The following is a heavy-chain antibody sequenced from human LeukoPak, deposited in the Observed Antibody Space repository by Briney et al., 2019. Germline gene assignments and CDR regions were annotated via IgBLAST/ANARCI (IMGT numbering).Heavy chain of an antibody. CDR1: GFTFSRYA. CDR3: AKDYYDSSGFVDY. V-gene: IGHV3-23*01. D-gene: IGHD3-22*01. CDR2: ISSSGGNT. J-gene: IGHJ4*02. Sequence: GTLGLSCAASGFTFSRYAMSWVRQAPGKGLEWVSGISSSGGNTNYADSVKGRFTFSRDNSKNTLYLQMNSLRAEDTAVYYCAKDYYDSSGFVDYWGQGTLVTVSS.